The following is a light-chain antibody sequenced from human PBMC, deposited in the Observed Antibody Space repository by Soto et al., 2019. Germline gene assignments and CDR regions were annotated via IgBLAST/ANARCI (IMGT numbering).Light chain of an antibody. CDR1: HNIRNY. Sequence: DIQMTQSPFSLSASVGDRVSITCRASHNIRNYLNWYQQKPGKAPNLLIYVASSLQSEVPSRFSGSGSGTDFTLTITSLQPEDFATYYCQQSYGTPITFGQGTRLEIK. CDR2: VAS. J-gene: IGKJ5*01. CDR3: QQSYGTPIT. V-gene: IGKV1-39*01.